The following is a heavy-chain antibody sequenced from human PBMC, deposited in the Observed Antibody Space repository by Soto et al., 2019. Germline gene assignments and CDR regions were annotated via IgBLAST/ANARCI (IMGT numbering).Heavy chain of an antibody. CDR2: ISYDGSNK. Sequence: GGSLRLSCAASGFTFSSYGMHWVRQAPGKGLEWVAVISYDGSNKYYADSVKGRFTISRDNSKNTLYLQMNSLRAEDTAVYYCAKDRQQQLDYWGQGTLVTVSS. CDR1: GFTFSSYG. J-gene: IGHJ4*02. V-gene: IGHV3-30*18. CDR3: AKDRQQQLDY. D-gene: IGHD6-13*01.